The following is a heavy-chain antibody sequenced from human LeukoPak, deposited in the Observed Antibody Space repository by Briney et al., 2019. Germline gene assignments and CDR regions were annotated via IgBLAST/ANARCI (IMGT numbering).Heavy chain of an antibody. CDR2: IYPGDSDT. V-gene: IGHV5-51*01. CDR3: ARHAPLVRGVIYYFDH. Sequence: GGSLKISCKGSGDSFTSYWIGWVRQMPGKGLEWMGIIYPGDSDTRYRPSFQGQVTISADMSISTAYLQWSSLKASDTAMYYCARHAPLVRGVIYYFDHWGQGTLVTVSS. CDR1: GDSFTSYW. D-gene: IGHD3-10*01. J-gene: IGHJ4*02.